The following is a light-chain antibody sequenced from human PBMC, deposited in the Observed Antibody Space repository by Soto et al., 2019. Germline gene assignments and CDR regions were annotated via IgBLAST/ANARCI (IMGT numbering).Light chain of an antibody. V-gene: IGLV2-23*01. CDR1: SSDVGTSNL. Sequence: QSVLTQPASVSGSPGQSITISCTGTSSDVGTSNLVSWYQQCPVKAPKLMIYEGSKRPSGVANRFSGSKSGNTASLTISGLQAEDEADYYCCSYAGSRTHVVFGGGTKLTVL. CDR3: CSYAGSRTHVV. CDR2: EGS. J-gene: IGLJ2*01.